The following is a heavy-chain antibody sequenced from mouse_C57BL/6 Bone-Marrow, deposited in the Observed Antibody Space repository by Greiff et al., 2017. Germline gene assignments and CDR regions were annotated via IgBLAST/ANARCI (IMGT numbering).Heavy chain of an antibody. J-gene: IGHJ1*03. CDR3: ARYPYYSNYLWYFDV. CDR2: ISYSGST. V-gene: IGHV3-8*01. CDR1: GYSITSDY. Sequence: EVMLVESGPGLAKPSQTLSLTCSVTGYSITSDYWNWIRKFPGNKLEYMGYISYSGSTYYNPSLKSRISITRDTSKNQYYLQLNSVTTEDTATYYCARYPYYSNYLWYFDVWGTGTTVTVSS. D-gene: IGHD2-5*01.